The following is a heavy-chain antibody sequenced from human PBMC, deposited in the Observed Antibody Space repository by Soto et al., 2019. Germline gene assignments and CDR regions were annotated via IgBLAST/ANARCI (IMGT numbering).Heavy chain of an antibody. CDR3: ARETYSSGWYFDY. CDR1: GYTFTSYA. V-gene: IGHV1-3*01. CDR2: INAGNGNT. Sequence: VASVKVSCKASGYTFTSYAMHWVRQAPGQRLEWMGWINAGNGNTKYSQKFQGGVTITRDTSASTVYMELSSLRSEDTAVYYCARETYSSGWYFDYWGQGTLVTVSS. D-gene: IGHD6-19*01. J-gene: IGHJ4*02.